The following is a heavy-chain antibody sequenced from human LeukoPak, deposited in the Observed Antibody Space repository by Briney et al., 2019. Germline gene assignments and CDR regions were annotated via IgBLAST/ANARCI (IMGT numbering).Heavy chain of an antibody. CDR1: GFTFDDYA. Sequence: SGGSLRLSCAASGFTFDDYAMHWVRQAPGKGLEWVSGISWNSGSIGYADSVKGRFTISRDNAKNSLYLQMNSLRAEDTALYYCAKDSADNYYDSSGPFFDYWGQGTLVTVSS. D-gene: IGHD3-22*01. CDR2: ISWNSGSI. J-gene: IGHJ4*02. V-gene: IGHV3-9*01. CDR3: AKDSADNYYDSSGPFFDY.